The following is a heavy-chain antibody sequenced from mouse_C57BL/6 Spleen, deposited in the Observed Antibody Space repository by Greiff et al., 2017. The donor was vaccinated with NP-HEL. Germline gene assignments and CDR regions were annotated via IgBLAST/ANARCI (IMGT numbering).Heavy chain of an antibody. CDR1: GYSITSGYY. CDR3: ARVGGRTGAY. Sequence: EVKLVESGPGLVKPSQSLSLTCSVTGYSITSGYYWNWIRQFPGNKLEWMGYISYDGSNNYNPSLKNRISITRDTSKNQFFLKLNSVTTEDTATYYCARVGGRTGAYWGQGTLVTVSA. V-gene: IGHV3-6*01. CDR2: ISYDGSN. J-gene: IGHJ3*01. D-gene: IGHD3-3*01.